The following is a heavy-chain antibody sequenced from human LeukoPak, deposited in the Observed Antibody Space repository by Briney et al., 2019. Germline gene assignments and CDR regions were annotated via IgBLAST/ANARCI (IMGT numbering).Heavy chain of an antibody. CDR3: TRSGYRHPYHFDS. Sequence: GGSLRLSCAVSGFSVRTNFMSWVRQAPGKGLEWVSVIFTGGRTDHADSVKGRFTISRDNSKNTLSLQMNSLRVEDTAIYYCTRSGYRHPYHFDSWGQGTLVTVSS. J-gene: IGHJ4*02. V-gene: IGHV3-53*01. CDR1: GFSVRTNF. CDR2: IFTGGRT. D-gene: IGHD3-22*01.